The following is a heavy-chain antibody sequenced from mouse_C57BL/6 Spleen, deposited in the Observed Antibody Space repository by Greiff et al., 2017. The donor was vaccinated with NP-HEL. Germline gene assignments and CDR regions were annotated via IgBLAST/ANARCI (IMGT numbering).Heavy chain of an antibody. CDR2: IDPSDSET. Sequence: QVQLQQPGAELVRPGSSVKLSCKASGYTFTSYWMHWVKQRPIQGLEWIGNIDPSDSETHYNQKFKDKATLTVDKSSSTAYMQLSSLTSEDSAVYYCARFTYYGNYLFAYWGQGTLVTVSA. CDR1: GYTFTSYW. V-gene: IGHV1-52*01. D-gene: IGHD2-10*01. CDR3: ARFTYYGNYLFAY. J-gene: IGHJ3*01.